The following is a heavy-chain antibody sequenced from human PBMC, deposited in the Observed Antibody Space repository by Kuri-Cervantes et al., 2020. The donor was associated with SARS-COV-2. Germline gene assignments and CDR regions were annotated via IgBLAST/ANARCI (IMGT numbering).Heavy chain of an antibody. Sequence: GGSLRPSCAASGFTFNAYGMRWVRHAPVKCLEWVSLITYNSVGAYYAASVKGRFTISRDNSKNSLYLQMNSLRTEDTALYFCAKLGYSSRLDFWGQGTLVTVSS. V-gene: IGHV3-43*01. D-gene: IGHD6-13*01. CDR2: ITYNSVGA. J-gene: IGHJ4*02. CDR1: GFTFNAYG. CDR3: AKLGYSSRLDF.